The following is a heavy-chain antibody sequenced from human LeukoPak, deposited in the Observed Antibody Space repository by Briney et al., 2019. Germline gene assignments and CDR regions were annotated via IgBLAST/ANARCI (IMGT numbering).Heavy chain of an antibody. CDR1: GYTFTSYY. Sequence: VASVKVSCKASGYTFTSYYMHWVRQAPGQGLEWMGIINPSGGSTSYAQKFQGRVTMTRDMSTSTAYMELRSLRSDDTAVYYCARGITGTTGVYYYYYMDVWGKGTTVTVSS. CDR3: ARGITGTTGVYYYYYMDV. J-gene: IGHJ6*03. CDR2: INPSGGST. V-gene: IGHV1-46*01. D-gene: IGHD1-20*01.